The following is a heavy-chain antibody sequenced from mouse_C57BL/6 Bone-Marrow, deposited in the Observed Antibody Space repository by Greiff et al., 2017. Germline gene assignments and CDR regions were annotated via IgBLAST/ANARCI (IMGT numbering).Heavy chain of an antibody. CDR3: ARLNCYYAMDY. D-gene: IGHD4-1*01. J-gene: IGHJ4*01. CDR2: ISSGSSTI. V-gene: IGHV5-17*01. CDR1: GFTFSDYG. Sequence: EVKLMESGGGLVKPGGSLKLSCAASGFTFSDYGMHWVRQAPEKGLEWVAYISSGSSTIYYADTVKGRFTISRDNAKNTLFLQMTSLRSEDTAMYYCARLNCYYAMDYWGQGTSVTVSS.